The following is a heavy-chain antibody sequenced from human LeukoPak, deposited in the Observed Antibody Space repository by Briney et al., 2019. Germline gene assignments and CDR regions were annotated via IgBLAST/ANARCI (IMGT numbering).Heavy chain of an antibody. CDR3: ARVSIRFLEWLLYDYYYYMDV. CDR2: INTNTGNP. CDR1: GYTFTSYG. V-gene: IGHV7-4-1*02. Sequence: ASVKVSCKASGYTFTSYGISWVRQAPGQGLEWMGWINTNTGNPTYAQGFTGRFVFSLDTSVSTAYLQISSLKAEDTAVYYCARVSIRFLEWLLYDYYYYMDVWGKGTTVTVSS. D-gene: IGHD3-3*01. J-gene: IGHJ6*03.